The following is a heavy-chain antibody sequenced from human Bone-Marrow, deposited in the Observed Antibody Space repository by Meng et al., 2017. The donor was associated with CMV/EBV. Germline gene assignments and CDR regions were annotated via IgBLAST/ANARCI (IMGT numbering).Heavy chain of an antibody. V-gene: IGHV3-30*18. CDR3: AKDFSFDY. J-gene: IGHJ4*02. CDR2: ISYDGSKK. CDR1: GFTFDDYG. D-gene: IGHD2/OR15-2a*01. Sequence: GESLKISCAASGFTFDDYGMSWVRQAPGKGPEWVAVISYDGSKKDYADSVKGRFTISRDNSQNTLFLQMESLRAEDTAVYYCAKDFSFDYWGQGTLVTVSS.